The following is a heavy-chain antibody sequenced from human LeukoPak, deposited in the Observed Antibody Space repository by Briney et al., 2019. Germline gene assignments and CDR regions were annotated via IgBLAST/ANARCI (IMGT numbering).Heavy chain of an antibody. CDR1: GFTFSSYS. J-gene: IGHJ3*02. CDR3: AGSHGISAAASDAFDI. CDR2: ISSSSSHI. Sequence: PGGSLRLSCAASGFTFSSYSMNWVRQAPGKGLEWVSSISSSSSHIYDADLVKGRFSTSRDNAKSSLYLQMNSLRAEDTAVYYCAGSHGISAAASDAFDIWGQGTMVTVSS. D-gene: IGHD6-13*01. V-gene: IGHV3-21*01.